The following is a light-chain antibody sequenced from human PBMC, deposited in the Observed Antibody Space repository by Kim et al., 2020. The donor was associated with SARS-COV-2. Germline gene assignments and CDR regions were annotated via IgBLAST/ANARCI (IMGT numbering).Light chain of an antibody. V-gene: IGKV3-20*01. CDR2: GVS. J-gene: IGKJ2*01. CDR1: QSVTSNF. Sequence: EVVLTQSPGTLSLSPGERATLSCRASQSVTSNFLAWYQQKPGQAPSLLVYGVSSRATGIPDRFSGSVSGTDFTLTISRLEPEDFAVYYCQRYDNSAKYTLGQGTKLEIK. CDR3: QRYDNSAKYT.